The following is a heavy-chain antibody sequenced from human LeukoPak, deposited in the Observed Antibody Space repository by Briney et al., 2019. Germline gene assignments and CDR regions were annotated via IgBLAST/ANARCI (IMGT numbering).Heavy chain of an antibody. CDR3: ARVVQYYDFWSGYSSFDY. CDR2: INPNSGGT. V-gene: IGHV1-2*02. J-gene: IGHJ4*02. Sequence: GASVKVSCKASGYTFTGYYMHWVRQAPGQGLEWMGWINPNSGGTNYAQKLQGRVTMTRDTSISTAYMELSRLRSDDTAVYYCARVVQYYDFWSGYSSFDYWGQGTLVTVSS. CDR1: GYTFTGYY. D-gene: IGHD3-3*01.